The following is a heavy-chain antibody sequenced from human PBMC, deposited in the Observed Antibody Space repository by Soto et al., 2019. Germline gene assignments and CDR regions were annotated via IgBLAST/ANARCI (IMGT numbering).Heavy chain of an antibody. V-gene: IGHV4-59*01. J-gene: IGHJ5*02. D-gene: IGHD2-15*01. Sequence: LSLTCTVSGGSISSYYWSWIRQPPGKGLEWIGYIYYSGSTNYNPSLKSRVTISVDTSKNQFSLKLSSVTAADTAVYYCAGFMVGFDPWGQGTLVTVSS. CDR1: GGSISSYY. CDR2: IYYSGST. CDR3: AGFMVGFDP.